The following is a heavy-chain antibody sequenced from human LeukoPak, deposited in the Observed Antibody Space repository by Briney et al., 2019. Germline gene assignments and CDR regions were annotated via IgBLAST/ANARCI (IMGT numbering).Heavy chain of an antibody. CDR3: ARRQKLNNSDGYYFDY. D-gene: IGHD4-23*01. CDR2: IYFSGST. CDR1: GGSISNSHYY. Sequence: PSETLSLTCTVSGGSISNSHYYWAWVRQPPGGGLEWIGSIYFSGSTYYDPSLKSRVIISVDTSKSQFSLKMSSVTAADTAVYYCARRQKLNNSDGYYFDYWGQGTLVTVSS. V-gene: IGHV4-39*01. J-gene: IGHJ4*02.